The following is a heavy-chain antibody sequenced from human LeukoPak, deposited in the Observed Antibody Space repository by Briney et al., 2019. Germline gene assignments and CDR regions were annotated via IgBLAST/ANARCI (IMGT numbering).Heavy chain of an antibody. CDR2: INSGGSVT. Sequence: GGSLRLSCAASGFSFSTYIMNWVRQAPGKGLEWVAIINSGGSVTYYADSVRGRFTISRDNAKNSLYLQMNSLRDEDTAVYYCVRDNDDSKDDDFVYAFDIWGQGTMVTVSS. D-gene: IGHD4-17*01. CDR3: VRDNDDSKDDDFVYAFDI. J-gene: IGHJ3*02. CDR1: GFSFSTYI. V-gene: IGHV3-48*02.